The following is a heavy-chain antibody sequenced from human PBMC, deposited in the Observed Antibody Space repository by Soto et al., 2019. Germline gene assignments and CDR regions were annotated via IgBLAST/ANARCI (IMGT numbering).Heavy chain of an antibody. CDR3: ARDRGYSYGYSYFDY. V-gene: IGHV3-30-3*01. D-gene: IGHD5-18*01. Sequence: GGSLRLSCAASGFTFSSYAMHWGRQAPGKGLEWVAVISYDGSNKYYADSVKGRFTISRDNSKNTLYLQMNSLRAEDTAVYYCARDRGYSYGYSYFDYWGQGTPVTVSS. CDR1: GFTFSSYA. J-gene: IGHJ4*02. CDR2: ISYDGSNK.